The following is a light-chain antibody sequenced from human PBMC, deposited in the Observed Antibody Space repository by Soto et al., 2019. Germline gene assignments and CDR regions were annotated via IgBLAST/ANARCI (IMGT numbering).Light chain of an antibody. CDR3: QQYNSYWGT. V-gene: IGKV1-5*01. CDR2: DAS. Sequence: DIQMTQSPSTLSASVGDRVTNTCRASQSISSWLAWYQQKPGKAPKLLIYDASSLESGVPSRFSGSGSGTEFTLTISSLQPDDFATYYCQQYNSYWGTFGQGTKV. J-gene: IGKJ1*01. CDR1: QSISSW.